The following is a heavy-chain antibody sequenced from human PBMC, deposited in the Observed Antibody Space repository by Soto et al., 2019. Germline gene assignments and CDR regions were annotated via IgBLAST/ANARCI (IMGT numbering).Heavy chain of an antibody. Sequence: GSLRLSCAASGFTVSSNYMSWVRQAPGKGLEWVSVIYSGGSTYYADSVKGRFTISRDNSKNTLYLQMNSLRAEDTAVYYCARQDYGYSYGDDYWGQGTLVTVSS. D-gene: IGHD5-18*01. CDR1: GFTVSSNY. CDR2: IYSGGST. CDR3: ARQDYGYSYGDDY. V-gene: IGHV3-53*01. J-gene: IGHJ4*02.